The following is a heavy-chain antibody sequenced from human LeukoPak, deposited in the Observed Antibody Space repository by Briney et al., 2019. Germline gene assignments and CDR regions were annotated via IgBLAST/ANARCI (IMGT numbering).Heavy chain of an antibody. J-gene: IGHJ5*02. CDR3: ARGKLAAPGRSGYNWFDP. V-gene: IGHV1-2*02. D-gene: IGHD6-13*01. CDR1: GYTFTGYY. CDR2: INPNSGGT. Sequence: ASVKVSCKASGYTFTGYYIHWVRQAPGQGLEWMGWINPNSGGTNYAQKFQGRVTMPRDTSITTAYMELSGLRSDDTAIYYCARGKLAAPGRSGYNWFDPWGQGTLVTVSS.